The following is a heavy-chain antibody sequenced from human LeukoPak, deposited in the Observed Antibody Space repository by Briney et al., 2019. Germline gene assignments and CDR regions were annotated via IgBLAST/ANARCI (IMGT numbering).Heavy chain of an antibody. Sequence: PGRSLRLSCAASGFTFSSYGMHWVRQAPGKGLEWVAVTSYDGSNKYYADSVKGRFTVSRDNSKNTLYLQMNSLRAEDTAVYYCAKSSPGQQLVLGYWGQGTLVTVSS. J-gene: IGHJ4*02. D-gene: IGHD6-13*01. V-gene: IGHV3-30*18. CDR3: AKSSPGQQLVLGY. CDR2: TSYDGSNK. CDR1: GFTFSSYG.